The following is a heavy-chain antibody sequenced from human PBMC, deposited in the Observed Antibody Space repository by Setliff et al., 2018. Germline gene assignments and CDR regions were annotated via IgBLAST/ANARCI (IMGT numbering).Heavy chain of an antibody. J-gene: IGHJ4*02. CDR1: GFTFSRYW. V-gene: IGHV3-7*01. CDR3: SRDGGEY. CDR2: IKEDGSEK. D-gene: IGHD3-16*01. Sequence: HPGESLTLSCVVSGFTFSRYWMSWVRQAAGKGLEWVANIKEDGSEKCYVDSVKGRFTISRDKAQNSLYLQMHSLRAEDTAVYYCSRDGGEYWGQGTLVTVSS.